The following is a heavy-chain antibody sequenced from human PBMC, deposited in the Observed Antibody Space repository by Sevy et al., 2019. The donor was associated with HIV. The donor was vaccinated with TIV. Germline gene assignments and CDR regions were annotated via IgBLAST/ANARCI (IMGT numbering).Heavy chain of an antibody. V-gene: IGHV3-30-3*01. CDR3: ARDRVGGLGELSTGPLDY. CDR2: ISYDGSNK. Sequence: GGSLRLSCAASGFTFSSYAMHWVRQAPGKGLEWVAVISYDGSNKYYADSVKGRFTISRDNSKNTLYLQMNSLRAEDTAVYYCARDRVGGLGELSTGPLDYWGQRTLVTVSS. CDR1: GFTFSSYA. J-gene: IGHJ4*02. D-gene: IGHD3-16*02.